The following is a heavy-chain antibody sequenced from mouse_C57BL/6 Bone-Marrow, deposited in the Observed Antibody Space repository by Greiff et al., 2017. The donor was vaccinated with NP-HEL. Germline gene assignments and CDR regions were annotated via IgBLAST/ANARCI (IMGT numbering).Heavy chain of an antibody. CDR3: ARSHYGSSYVFAY. Sequence: VQLKESGAELVKPGASVKLSCKASGYTFTSYWMHWVKQRPGQGLEWIGMIHPNSGSTNYNEKFKSKATLTVDKSSSTAYMQLSSLTSEDSAVYYCARSHYGSSYVFAYWGQGTLVTVSA. CDR1: GYTFTSYW. CDR2: IHPNSGST. D-gene: IGHD1-1*01. V-gene: IGHV1-64*01. J-gene: IGHJ3*01.